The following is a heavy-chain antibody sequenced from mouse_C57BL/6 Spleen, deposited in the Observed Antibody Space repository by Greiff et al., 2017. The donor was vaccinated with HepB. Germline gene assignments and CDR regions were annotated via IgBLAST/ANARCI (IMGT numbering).Heavy chain of an antibody. CDR2: IYPRSGNT. J-gene: IGHJ4*01. D-gene: IGHD4-1*01. CDR1: GYTFTSYG. Sequence: QVHVKQSGAELARPGASVKLSCKASGYTFTSYGISWVKQRTGQGLEWIGEIYPRSGNTYYNEKFKGKATLTADKSSSTAYMELRSLTSEDSAVYFCARRWDGELYYAMDYWGQGTSVTVSS. CDR3: ARRWDGELYYAMDY. V-gene: IGHV1-81*01.